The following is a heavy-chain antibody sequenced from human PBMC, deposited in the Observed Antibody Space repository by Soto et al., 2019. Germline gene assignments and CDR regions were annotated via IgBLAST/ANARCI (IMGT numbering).Heavy chain of an antibody. Sequence: PGKGLEWVSTILVDGRTFYVDSVKGRFTISRDSSQNTVYLQMNSLTAGDTALYHCANAIPTGGRVLAFLVQGT. V-gene: IGHV3-23*01. J-gene: IGHJ6*01. CDR2: ILVDGRT. D-gene: IGHD2-8*02. CDR3: ANAIPTGGRVLAF.